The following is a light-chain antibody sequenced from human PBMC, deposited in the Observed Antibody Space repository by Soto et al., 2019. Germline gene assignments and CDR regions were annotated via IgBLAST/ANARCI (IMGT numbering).Light chain of an antibody. Sequence: DIQMTQSPSTLSASIGDRVTITCRASQTINNWLAWYQQKPGKAPNLLIYHASNLETGVSSRFSGSAFGTEFSLTVSSLQPDDFASYYCQPYNSDPWTFGQGTKVEIK. V-gene: IGKV1-5*01. J-gene: IGKJ1*01. CDR3: QPYNSDPWT. CDR2: HAS. CDR1: QTINNW.